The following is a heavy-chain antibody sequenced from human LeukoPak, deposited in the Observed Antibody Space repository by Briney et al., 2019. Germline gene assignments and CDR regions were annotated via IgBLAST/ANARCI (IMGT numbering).Heavy chain of an antibody. CDR2: IYAGGST. CDR3: AKTRGGGPVDY. CDR1: GFTVSSNY. V-gene: IGHV3-53*01. Sequence: PGGSLRLSCAASGFTVSSNYMSWVRQAPGKGLEWVSIIYAGGSTYYVDSVKGRFTVSRDSSKNALYLQMNNLRAEDTAIYYCAKTRGGGPVDYWGQGTLVTVSS. D-gene: IGHD2-15*01. J-gene: IGHJ4*02.